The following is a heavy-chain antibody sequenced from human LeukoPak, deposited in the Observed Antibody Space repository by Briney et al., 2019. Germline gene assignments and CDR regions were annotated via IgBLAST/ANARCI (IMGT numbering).Heavy chain of an antibody. CDR1: GFTFSTSD. V-gene: IGHV3-13*01. Sequence: GGSLRLSCAASGFTFSTSDMHWVRQVTGKGLEWVSAIGTGGDTYYPGSVKGRFTISRDNAENSLYLQMSSLRAEDTAVYYCAKGARIVYYYYYYMDVWGKGTTVTVSS. D-gene: IGHD2-21*01. CDR3: AKGARIVYYYYYYMDV. CDR2: IGTGGDT. J-gene: IGHJ6*03.